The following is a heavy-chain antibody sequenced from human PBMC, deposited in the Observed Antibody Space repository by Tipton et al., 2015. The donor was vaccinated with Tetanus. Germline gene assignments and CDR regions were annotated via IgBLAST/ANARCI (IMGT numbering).Heavy chain of an antibody. CDR2: INHSGST. V-gene: IGHV4-34*01. J-gene: IGHJ6*03. Sequence: KPSETLSLTCAVYGGSFSGYYWSWIRQPPGKGLEWIGEINHSGSTNYNPSLKSRVTISVDTSKNQFSLKLSSVTAADTAVYYCARRGGPGYGDCPNYYMDVWGKGTTVTVSS. CDR1: GGSFSGYY. D-gene: IGHD4-17*01. CDR3: ARRGGPGYGDCPNYYMDV.